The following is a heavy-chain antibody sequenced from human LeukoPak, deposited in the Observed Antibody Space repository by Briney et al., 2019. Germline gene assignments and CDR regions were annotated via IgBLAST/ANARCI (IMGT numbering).Heavy chain of an antibody. J-gene: IGHJ4*02. CDR1: GYTFTGYY. CDR3: SRSYSRQLYY. V-gene: IGHV1-2*02. CDR2: INPNSGGT. D-gene: IGHD1-1*01. Sequence: ASVKVSCKASGYTFTGYYMHWVRQAPGQGLEWMGWINPNSGGTNYEQKFQGRGTMTRDTSICTAYMELSRLRSDDAAVYYCSRSYSRQLYYCGQEGLGTVSS.